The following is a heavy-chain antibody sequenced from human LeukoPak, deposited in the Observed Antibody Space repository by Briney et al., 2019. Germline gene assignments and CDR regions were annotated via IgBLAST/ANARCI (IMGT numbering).Heavy chain of an antibody. V-gene: IGHV3-30-3*01. CDR1: GFTLSTYA. D-gene: IGHD6-13*01. Sequence: GGSLRLSCAASGFTLSTYAMHWVRQAPGKGLEWVAVISYDGNNKYYADSVKGRFTISRDSSKNTLYLLMNSLRAEDTAVYYCARVGDSSSWYEYWGQGTLVTVSS. CDR2: ISYDGNNK. CDR3: ARVGDSSSWYEY. J-gene: IGHJ4*02.